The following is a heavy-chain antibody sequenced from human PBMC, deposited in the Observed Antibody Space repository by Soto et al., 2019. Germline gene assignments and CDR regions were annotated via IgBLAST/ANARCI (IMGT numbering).Heavy chain of an antibody. CDR2: IKQDGSEK. CDR1: GFTFSSYW. Sequence: GGSLRLSCAASGFTFSSYWMSWVRQAPGKGLEWVANIKQDGSEKYYVDSVKGRFTISRDNAKNSLYLQMNSLRAEDTAVYYCAREIHSIRGVIRYYYYYMDVWGKGTTVTVSS. V-gene: IGHV3-7*01. CDR3: AREIHSIRGVIRYYYYYMDV. D-gene: IGHD3-10*01. J-gene: IGHJ6*03.